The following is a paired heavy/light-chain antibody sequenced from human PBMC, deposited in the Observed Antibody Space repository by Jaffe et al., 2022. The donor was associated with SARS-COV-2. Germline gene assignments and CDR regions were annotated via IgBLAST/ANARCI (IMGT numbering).Light chain of an antibody. Sequence: EIVLTQSPPVLSLSPGERATLSCRASESISSQLVWYQQKPGQAPRLLIYDVSNRASDIPARFSGSGSGTDFTLAISSLEPEDFAVYYCQQRYRWPVTFGGGTKVEI. J-gene: IGKJ4*01. CDR1: ESISSQ. V-gene: IGKV3-11*01. CDR2: DVS. CDR3: QQRYRWPVT.
Heavy chain of an antibody. J-gene: IGHJ1*01. CDR2: LSGKSIFT. CDR1: GFSFSDFF. Sequence: ETHLVESGGGLVQPGGSLRVSCVASGFSFSDFFMGWVRQAPGMGLEWVASLSGKSIFTQYKDSVRGRFTISRDNFKNTVYLQMNSLRVEDTAVYFCVKTRGLPQGSIFDVWGQGTLVTVSP. V-gene: IGHV3-23*05. D-gene: IGHD3-9*01. CDR3: VKTRGLPQGSIFDV.